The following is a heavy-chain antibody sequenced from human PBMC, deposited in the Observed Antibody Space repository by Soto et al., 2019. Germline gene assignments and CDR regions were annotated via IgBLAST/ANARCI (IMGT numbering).Heavy chain of an antibody. CDR3: ARAVFSSILYIDF. CDR2: IYPSGAA. Sequence: QLQLQESGSGLVKPLQTLSLTCGISGDPISSRGYTWTWIRQPPGKGLEWIGYIYPSGAAYYNPALKSGVTISLETSKNRFSLNVKSATAADTAVYYCARAVFSSILYIDFWGQGTTVTVSS. V-gene: IGHV4-30-2*01. CDR1: GDPISSRGYT. D-gene: IGHD3-10*01. J-gene: IGHJ6*03.